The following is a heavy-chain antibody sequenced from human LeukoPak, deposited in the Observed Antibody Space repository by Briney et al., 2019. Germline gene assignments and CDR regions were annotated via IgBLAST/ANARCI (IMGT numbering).Heavy chain of an antibody. CDR3: GIVVVPAASPDYYYYMDV. D-gene: IGHD2-2*01. J-gene: IGHJ6*03. CDR1: GGSISSGGYY. CDR2: IYHSGST. Sequence: PSQTLSLTCTVSGGSISSGGYYWSWIRQPPGKGLEWIGYIYHSGSTYYNPSLKSRVTISVDRSKNEFSLKLSSVTAADTAVYYCGIVVVPAASPDYYYYMDVWGKGTTVTVSS. V-gene: IGHV4-30-2*01.